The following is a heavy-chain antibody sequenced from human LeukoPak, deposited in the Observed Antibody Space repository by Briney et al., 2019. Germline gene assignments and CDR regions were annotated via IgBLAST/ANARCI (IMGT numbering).Heavy chain of an antibody. CDR2: IKQDGSEK. J-gene: IGHJ5*02. D-gene: IGHD1-7*01. V-gene: IGHV3-7*01. Sequence: GGSLRLSCAASGFTLSSYWMSWVRQAPGKGLEWVANIKQDGSEKYYVDSVKGRFTISRDNAKNSLYLQMNSLRAEDTAVYYCAGTTLKASNWFDPWGQGTLVTVSS. CDR1: GFTLSSYW. CDR3: AGTTLKASNWFDP.